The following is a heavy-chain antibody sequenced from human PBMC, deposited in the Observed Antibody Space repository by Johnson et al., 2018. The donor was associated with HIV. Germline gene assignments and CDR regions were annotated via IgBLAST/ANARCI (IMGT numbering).Heavy chain of an antibody. J-gene: IGHJ3*02. CDR2: ISYDGNNK. CDR3: TTAEIVGTFDI. D-gene: IGHD1-26*01. Sequence: QVQLVESGGGVVQPGRSLRLSCAASGFTFSTYALHWVRQAPGKGLEWVAFISYDGNNKYYADSVKGRFTISRDDSEKILYLQMSSLKTEDTAVYYCTTAEIVGTFDIWGQGTMVTVS. V-gene: IGHV3-30-3*01. CDR1: GFTFSTYA.